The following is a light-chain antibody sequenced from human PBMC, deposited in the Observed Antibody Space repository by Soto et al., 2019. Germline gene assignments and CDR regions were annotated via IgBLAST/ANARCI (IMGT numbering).Light chain of an antibody. J-gene: IGKJ1*01. CDR1: QSISSW. CDR2: DAS. Sequence: DIQMTQSPSTLSASLGDRVTITCRASQSISSWLAWYQQKPGKAPKLLIYDASSLESGVPSRFSGSGSGTEFTLTISSLQPDDFATYYCQQYNSYSPWTFGQGTKVDIK. CDR3: QQYNSYSPWT. V-gene: IGKV1-5*01.